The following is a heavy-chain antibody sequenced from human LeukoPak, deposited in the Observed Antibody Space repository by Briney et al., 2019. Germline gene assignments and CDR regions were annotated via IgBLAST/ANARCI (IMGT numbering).Heavy chain of an antibody. J-gene: IGHJ4*02. CDR3: ARTGSSRWHGDHYYFDY. Sequence: ASVKVSCKASGYTITSYAIHWVRQAPGQRLEWMGWINGDNGNTKYSQKFQGRVTITRDASASTAYMELSSLRSEDTAVFYCARTGSSRWHGDHYYFDYWGQGTLVTVSS. CDR2: INGDNGNT. CDR1: GYTITSYA. V-gene: IGHV1-3*01. D-gene: IGHD6-13*01.